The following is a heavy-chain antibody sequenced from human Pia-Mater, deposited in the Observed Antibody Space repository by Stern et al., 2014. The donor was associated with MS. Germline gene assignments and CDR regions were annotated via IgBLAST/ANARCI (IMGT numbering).Heavy chain of an antibody. J-gene: IGHJ5*02. V-gene: IGHV4-34*01. Sequence: QVQLQQWGAGLLQPSATLSLTCGVSGGSFSGYSWSWIRQPPGKGLEWIGEINPSGSTNYNPSLQSRVTISIDTDQNQVSLTLNSVTAADTAVYYCSRLRITIFGVVIIGFDPWGQGTLVTVSS. D-gene: IGHD3-3*01. CDR2: INPSGST. CDR1: GGSFSGYS. CDR3: SRLRITIFGVVIIGFDP.